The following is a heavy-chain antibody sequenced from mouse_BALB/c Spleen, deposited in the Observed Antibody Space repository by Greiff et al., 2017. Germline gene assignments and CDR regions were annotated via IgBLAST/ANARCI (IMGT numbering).Heavy chain of an antibody. D-gene: IGHD2-14*01. CDR1: GFSLTSYG. J-gene: IGHJ3*01. V-gene: IGHV2-2*02. Sequence: VQLQQSGPGLVQPSQSLSITCTVSGFSLTSYGVHWVRQSPGKGLEWLGVIWSGGSTDYNAAFISRLSISKDNSKSQVFFKMNSLQANDTAIYYCARNNYRYDEGFAYWGQGTLVTVSA. CDR3: ARNNYRYDEGFAY. CDR2: IWSGGST.